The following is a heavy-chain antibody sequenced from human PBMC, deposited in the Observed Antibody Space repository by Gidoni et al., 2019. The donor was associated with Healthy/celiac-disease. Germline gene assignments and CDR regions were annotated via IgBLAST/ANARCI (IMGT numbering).Heavy chain of an antibody. Sequence: QVQLQQWGAGLLKPSETLSLTCAVYGGSFSGYYWSWIRQPPGKGLEWLGEINHSGSTNYNPSLKSRVTISVDTSKNQFSLKLSSVTAADTAVYYCARGLSPYYDFWSGYPYYYYMDVWGKGTTVTVSS. CDR1: GGSFSGYY. CDR2: INHSGST. CDR3: ARGLSPYYDFWSGYPYYYYMDV. J-gene: IGHJ6*03. D-gene: IGHD3-3*01. V-gene: IGHV4-34*01.